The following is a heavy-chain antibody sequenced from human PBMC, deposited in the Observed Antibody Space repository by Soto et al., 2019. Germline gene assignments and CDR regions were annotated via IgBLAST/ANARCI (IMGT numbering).Heavy chain of an antibody. D-gene: IGHD2-21*02. V-gene: IGHV1-3*05. CDR1: GYTFTSYA. J-gene: IGHJ4*02. CDR2: INAGNGKT. Sequence: QVQLVQSGAEEKKPGASVKVSCKASGYTFTSYAMHWVRQAPGQRLEWMGWINAGNGKTKYSQKFQGRVTITRDTSASTAYMGLSSLRSEDTAVYYCARSIVVVTALDYWGQGTLVTVSS. CDR3: ARSIVVVTALDY.